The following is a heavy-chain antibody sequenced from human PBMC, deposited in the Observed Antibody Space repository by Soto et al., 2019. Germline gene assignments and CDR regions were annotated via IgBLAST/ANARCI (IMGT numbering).Heavy chain of an antibody. CDR3: ATTNYGDYGYYYYYMDV. CDR2: FDPEDGET. D-gene: IGHD4-17*01. V-gene: IGHV1-24*01. Sequence: GASVKVSCKVSGYTLTELSMHWVRQAPGKGLEWMGGFDPEDGETIYAQKFQGRVTMTEDTSTDTAYMELSSLRSEDTAVYYCATTNYGDYGYYYYYMDVWGKGTTVTVSS. CDR1: GYTLTELS. J-gene: IGHJ6*03.